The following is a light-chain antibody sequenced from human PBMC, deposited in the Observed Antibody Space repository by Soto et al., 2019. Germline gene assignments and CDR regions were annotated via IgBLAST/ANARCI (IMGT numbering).Light chain of an antibody. CDR2: GAS. Sequence: EIVLPQSPGTLSLSPGERATLSCRASQSVSSSYLAWYQQKPGQAPRLLIYGASSRATGIPDRFSGSGSGTDFTLAISRREPEDFAVYYCQQYWSALINVGQGTLIEI. CDR1: QSVSSSY. J-gene: IGKJ5*01. CDR3: QQYWSALIN. V-gene: IGKV3-20*01.